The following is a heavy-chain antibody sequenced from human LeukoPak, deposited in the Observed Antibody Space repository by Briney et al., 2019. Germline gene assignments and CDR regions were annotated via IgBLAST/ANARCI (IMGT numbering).Heavy chain of an antibody. J-gene: IGHJ4*02. Sequence: PSETLSLTCAVYGGSFSGYYWSWIRQPPGKGLEWIGEINHGGSTNYNPSLKSRVTISVDTSKNQFSLKLSSVTAADTAVYYCARGLRNGLGYWGQGTLVTVSS. CDR2: INHGGST. CDR1: GGSFSGYY. V-gene: IGHV4-34*01. CDR3: ARGLRNGLGY.